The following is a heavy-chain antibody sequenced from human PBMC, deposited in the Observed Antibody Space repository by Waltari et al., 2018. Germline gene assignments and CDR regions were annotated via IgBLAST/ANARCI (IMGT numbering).Heavy chain of an antibody. J-gene: IGHJ6*02. CDR1: GGPIDSDD. CDR3: ARRILHAAGSRGITDNYSMDV. D-gene: IGHD3-10*01. Sequence: VKLRQSGPDLVKSSETLSLTCSVSGGPIDSDDWTWVRQAPGKGMEWIGYISYTGTTNYNPSLESRVAISVDTSKNQLSLKLTSVTAADTAVYFCARRILHAAGSRGITDNYSMDVWGQGATVSVSS. V-gene: IGHV4-59*01. CDR2: ISYTGTT.